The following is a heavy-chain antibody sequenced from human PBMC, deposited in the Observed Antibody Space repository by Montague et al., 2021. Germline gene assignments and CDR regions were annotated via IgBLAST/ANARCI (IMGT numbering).Heavy chain of an antibody. CDR2: MFYGGAT. CDR3: AKQDYFVSGTSYKGFDP. V-gene: IGHV4-59*08. Sequence: SETLSLTCTVSSGSIFHAHWSWVRQPPGKGLEWLGSMFYGGATSNNPSLKSRVTMSIDTSTNQFSLKLSFVTAADTAVYYCAKQDYFVSGTSYKGFDPWGQGILVTAPS. J-gene: IGHJ5*02. CDR1: SGSIFHAH. D-gene: IGHD3-10*01.